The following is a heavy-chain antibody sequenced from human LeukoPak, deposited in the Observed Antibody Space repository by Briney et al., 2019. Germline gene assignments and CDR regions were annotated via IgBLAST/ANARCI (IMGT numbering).Heavy chain of an antibody. CDR2: IIPIFGTA. D-gene: IGHD3-22*01. Sequence: ASVKVSCKASGGTFSSYAISWVRQAPGQGHEWMGGIIPIFGTANYAQKFQGRVTITTDESTSTAYMELSSLRSEDTAVYYRAVNYYDSSGYGEYFQHWGQGTLVTVSS. V-gene: IGHV1-69*05. CDR3: AVNYYDSSGYGEYFQH. CDR1: GGTFSSYA. J-gene: IGHJ1*01.